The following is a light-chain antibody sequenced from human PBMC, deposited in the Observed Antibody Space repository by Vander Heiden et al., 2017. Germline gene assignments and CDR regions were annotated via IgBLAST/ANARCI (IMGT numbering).Light chain of an antibody. CDR2: CNT. CDR3: QAFDSSLNGYV. J-gene: IGLJ1*01. Sequence: QSILTQPPSASGDPGQRILIPCSGSSSHIWGLSPVNWYQQLPGTVPKLLIYCNTNRPSGVPDRFSSSKSGTSASPDITGLQAEDEADYYCQAFDSSLNGYVFGTGTKVTVL. CDR1: SSHIWGLSP. V-gene: IGLV1-40*01.